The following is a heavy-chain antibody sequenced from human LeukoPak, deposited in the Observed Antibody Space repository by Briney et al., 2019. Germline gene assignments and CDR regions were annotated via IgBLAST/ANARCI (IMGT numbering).Heavy chain of an antibody. CDR3: ARGRYYGSGSYGN. CDR2: IIPIFGTA. J-gene: IGHJ4*02. V-gene: IGHV1-69*05. Sequence: ASVKVSCKXSGGTFSSDAISWVRQAPGQGLEWMGRIIPIFGTANYSQKFQGRVTITTDESTSTAYMELSSLRSEDTAVYYCARGRYYGSGSYGNWGQGTLVTVSS. D-gene: IGHD3-10*01. CDR1: GGTFSSDA.